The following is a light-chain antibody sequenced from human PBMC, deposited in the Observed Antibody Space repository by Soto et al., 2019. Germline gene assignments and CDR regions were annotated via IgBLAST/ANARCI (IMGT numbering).Light chain of an antibody. Sequence: QSVLTQPPSVSGGPGQRVTISCTGSNSNIGAGYDVHWYQQLPGTAPKLLIYGNNNRPSGVPDRLSGPKSGTSASLAITGRQAEGVVDYYCQSYDSSLSGAVFGGGAKVTVL. V-gene: IGLV1-40*01. J-gene: IGLJ2*01. CDR2: GNN. CDR1: NSNIGAGYD. CDR3: QSYDSSLSGAV.